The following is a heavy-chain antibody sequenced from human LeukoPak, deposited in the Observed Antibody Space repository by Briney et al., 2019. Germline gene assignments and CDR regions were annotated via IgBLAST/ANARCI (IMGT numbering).Heavy chain of an antibody. D-gene: IGHD3-22*01. J-gene: IGHJ4*02. CDR1: GFTFSSYW. Sequence: GRSLRLSCAASGFTFSSYWMHWVRQAPGKGLLWVSRINRDGSSNSYAASVKGRFTISSDNDKHTLYLQMNSLRAEATAVYYCASISSGYACYYFDYWGQGTLVTVSS. CDR2: INRDGSSN. V-gene: IGHV3-74*01. CDR3: ASISSGYACYYFDY.